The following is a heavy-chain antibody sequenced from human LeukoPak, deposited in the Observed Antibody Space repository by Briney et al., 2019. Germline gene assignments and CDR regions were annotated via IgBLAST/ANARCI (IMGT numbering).Heavy chain of an antibody. D-gene: IGHD3-3*01. V-gene: IGHV1-69*05. CDR2: IIPIFGTA. J-gene: IGHJ4*02. Sequence: GASVKVSCKASGGTFSSYAISWVRQAPGQGLEWMGRIIPIFGTANYAQKFQGRVTITTDESTSTAYMELSSLRSDDTAVYYCARAYDFWSGSFDYWGQGTLVTISS. CDR3: ARAYDFWSGSFDY. CDR1: GGTFSSYA.